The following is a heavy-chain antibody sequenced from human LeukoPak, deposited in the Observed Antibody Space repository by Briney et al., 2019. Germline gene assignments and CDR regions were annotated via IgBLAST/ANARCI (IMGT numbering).Heavy chain of an antibody. CDR3: ARVARGNYYHFDS. D-gene: IGHD1-26*01. J-gene: IGHJ4*02. Sequence: GGSLRLSCEASGFTFSSYSLTWVRQAPGKGLEWVSYISYSSETTSSADSVKGRFTSSRDYAKKSLYLQMNSLRAEDTAVYFCARVARGNYYHFDSWGQGTLVTVSS. CDR1: GFTFSSYS. CDR2: ISYSSETT. V-gene: IGHV3-48*04.